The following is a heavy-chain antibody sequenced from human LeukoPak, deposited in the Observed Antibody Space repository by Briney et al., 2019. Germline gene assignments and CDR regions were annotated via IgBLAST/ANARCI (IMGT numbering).Heavy chain of an antibody. D-gene: IGHD1-1*01. J-gene: IGHJ3*02. CDR3: AKDGSQESGTQAFDI. V-gene: IGHV3-30*02. CDR1: GFTFNNYG. Sequence: GGSLRLSCATSGFTFNNYGMHWVRQAPAKGQEWVSFIWHDGSNIYYADSVKGRFTISRDNAKNSLYLQMNSLRAEDTALYYCAKDGSQESGTQAFDIWGQGTMVTVSS. CDR2: IWHDGSNI.